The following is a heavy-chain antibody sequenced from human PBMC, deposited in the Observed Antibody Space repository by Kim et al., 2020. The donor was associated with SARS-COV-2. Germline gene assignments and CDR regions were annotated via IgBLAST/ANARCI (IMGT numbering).Heavy chain of an antibody. CDR2: IYPGDSDT. V-gene: IGHV5-51*01. J-gene: IGHJ4*02. CDR1: GYSFTTYW. CDR3: ARHKGLGTAPPWASVSFDD. D-gene: IGHD2-15*01. Sequence: GESLKISCKVSGYSFTTYWIGWVRQVPGKGLEYMGIIYPGDSDTRYSPSFQGRVTISADKSSSTAYLQWSSLQTSDTAMYYCARHKGLGTAPPWASVSFDDWGQGGLVTVSS.